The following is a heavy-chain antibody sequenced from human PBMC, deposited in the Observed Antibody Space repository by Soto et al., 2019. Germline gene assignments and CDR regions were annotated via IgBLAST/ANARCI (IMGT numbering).Heavy chain of an antibody. CDR1: GFTFSSYA. CDR3: AKDQAGYYDSSGYYYYYYGMDV. D-gene: IGHD3-22*01. CDR2: ISGSGGST. Sequence: EVQLLESGGGLVQPGGSLRLSCAASGFTFSSYAMSWVRQAPGKGLEWVSGISGSGGSTYYADSVKGRFTISRDNSKNKLYLQMNSLRAEDTAVYYCAKDQAGYYDSSGYYYYYYGMDVWGQGTTVTVSS. J-gene: IGHJ6*02. V-gene: IGHV3-23*01.